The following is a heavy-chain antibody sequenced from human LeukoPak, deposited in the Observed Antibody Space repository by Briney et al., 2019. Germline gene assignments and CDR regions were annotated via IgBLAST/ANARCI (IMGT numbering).Heavy chain of an antibody. J-gene: IGHJ4*02. CDR2: IYHSGST. CDR1: GGSISSGGYS. Sequence: SETLSLTCAVSGGSISSGGYSWSWIRQPPGKGLEWIGYIYHSGSTYYNPSLKSRVTISVDRSKNQFSLKLSSVTAADTAVYYCATRGTPNYFDYWGQGTLVTVSS. V-gene: IGHV4-30-2*01. CDR3: ATRGTPNYFDY.